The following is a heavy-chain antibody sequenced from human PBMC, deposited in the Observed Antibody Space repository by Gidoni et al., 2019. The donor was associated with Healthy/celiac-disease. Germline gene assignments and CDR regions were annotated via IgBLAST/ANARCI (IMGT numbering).Heavy chain of an antibody. CDR2: FRSKAYGGTT. CDR1: GLTFGDYA. CDR3: CGGIGYQLLRYYFDY. Sequence: EVQLVESGGGLVQPGRSLRLSCTASGLTFGDYAMSWFRQAPGKGLEWVGFFRSKAYGGTTEYSASVKGRFTISRDDSKSIAYLQMNSLKTEDTAVYYCCGGIGYQLLRYYFDYWGQGTLVTVSS. D-gene: IGHD2-2*01. J-gene: IGHJ4*02. V-gene: IGHV3-49*03.